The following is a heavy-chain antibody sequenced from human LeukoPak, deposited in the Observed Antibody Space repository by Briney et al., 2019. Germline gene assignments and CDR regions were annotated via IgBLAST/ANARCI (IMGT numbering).Heavy chain of an antibody. CDR1: GFTFSSYG. CDR2: IRYDGSNK. V-gene: IGHV3-30*02. J-gene: IGHJ6*03. CDR3: AKDLRRIVGSTKGMDV. D-gene: IGHD1-26*01. Sequence: GGSLRLSCAASGFTFSSYGMHWVRQAPGKGLEWVAFIRYDGSNKYYADSVKGRFTISRDNSKNTLYLQMNSLRAEDTAVYYCAKDLRRIVGSTKGMDVWGKGTTVTVSS.